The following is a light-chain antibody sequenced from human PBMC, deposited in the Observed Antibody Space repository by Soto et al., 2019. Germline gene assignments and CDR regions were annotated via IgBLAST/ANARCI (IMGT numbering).Light chain of an antibody. Sequence: EIVMTQSPATLSVSPGEGSTLSCRAIQNVINNLAWYQQKPCQAPRLLIYGASTRATGIPARFSGSGSGTEFTLTISRLEPEDFAAYYCQHYGSSQPTTFGQGTRLEIK. J-gene: IGKJ5*01. CDR1: QNVINN. CDR3: QHYGSSQPTT. CDR2: GAS. V-gene: IGKV3-15*01.